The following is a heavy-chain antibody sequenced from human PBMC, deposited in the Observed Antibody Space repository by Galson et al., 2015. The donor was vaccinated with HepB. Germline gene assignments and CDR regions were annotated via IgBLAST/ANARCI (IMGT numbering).Heavy chain of an antibody. Sequence: SLRLSCAASGFTFRNYGMHWVRQAPGEGLEWVAVISYDGSNKNYADSVKGRFTISRDNSKNTLYLQMNSLRAEDTAVYYCAKSGTSSQRNWFDPWGQGTLVIVSS. D-gene: IGHD1-7*01. V-gene: IGHV3-30*18. CDR3: AKSGTSSQRNWFDP. CDR1: GFTFRNYG. CDR2: ISYDGSNK. J-gene: IGHJ5*02.